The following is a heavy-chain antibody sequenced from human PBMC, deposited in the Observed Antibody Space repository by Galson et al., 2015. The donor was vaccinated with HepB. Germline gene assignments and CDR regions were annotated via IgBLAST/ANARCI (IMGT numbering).Heavy chain of an antibody. CDR2: IIPILGIA. Sequence: SVKVSCKASGGTFSSYTISWVRQAPGQGLEWMGRIIPILGIANYAQKFQGRVTITADKSTSTAYMELSSLRSEDTAVYYCARGEEVRGVMNYWGQGTLVTVSS. CDR3: ARGEEVRGVMNY. CDR1: GGTFSSYT. V-gene: IGHV1-69*02. J-gene: IGHJ4*02. D-gene: IGHD3-10*01.